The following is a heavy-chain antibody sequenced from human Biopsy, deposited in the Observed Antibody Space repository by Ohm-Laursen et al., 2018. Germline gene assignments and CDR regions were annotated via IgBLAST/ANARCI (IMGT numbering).Heavy chain of an antibody. Sequence: AASVKVSCKPPGGTFSNYGVNWVRQAPGQGLGWLGGNIPILGTGNYAQKFQDRVTVAADTSTSTATMELRSLRSDDTAVYYCATKLTGYFHHWGQGTLVIVSS. D-gene: IGHD3-9*01. V-gene: IGHV1-69*06. J-gene: IGHJ1*01. CDR3: ATKLTGYFHH. CDR1: GGTFSNYG. CDR2: NIPILGTG.